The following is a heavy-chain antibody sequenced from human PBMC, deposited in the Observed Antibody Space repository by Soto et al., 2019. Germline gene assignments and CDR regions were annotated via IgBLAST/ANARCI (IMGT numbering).Heavy chain of an antibody. D-gene: IGHD4-17*01. CDR3: VRQGIDYLHGLVDV. CDR1: SGPDRSHN. J-gene: IGHJ6*02. CDR2: FYYTGDT. Sequence: QVQLQQSGPRLVKPSETLSLSCTVSSGPDRSHNWGWIRQPPGRGLEWIGYFYYTGDTAYNPSLRSRVTISADPSTNDISLTLSSVTAADTAVYYCVRQGIDYLHGLVDVWGQGTTVSVSS. V-gene: IGHV4-59*08.